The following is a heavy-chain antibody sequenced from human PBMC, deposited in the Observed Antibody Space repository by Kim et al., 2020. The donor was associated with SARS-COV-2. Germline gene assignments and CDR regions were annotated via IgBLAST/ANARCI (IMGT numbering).Heavy chain of an antibody. Sequence: VKGRFTISRDNSKNTLYLKMNSLRAEDTAVYYCARVPYDFWSGYYNYFDYWGQGTLVTVSS. D-gene: IGHD3-3*01. J-gene: IGHJ4*02. CDR3: ARVPYDFWSGYYNYFDY. V-gene: IGHV3-30*07.